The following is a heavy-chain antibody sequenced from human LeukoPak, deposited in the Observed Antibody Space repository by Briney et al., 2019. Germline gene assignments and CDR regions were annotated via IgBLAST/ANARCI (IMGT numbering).Heavy chain of an antibody. CDR2: IRGNADTT. CDR1: GFTFSSYA. D-gene: IGHD3-22*01. Sequence: GGSLRLSCEDSGFTFSSYAISWVHQAPGKGLEWISGIRGNADTTYYADSVKGRFSIFRDNSKNMLYLQMNSLRVEDTAVYYCAKGHADSSGYYYFDSWGQGTLVTVPS. J-gene: IGHJ4*02. CDR3: AKGHADSSGYYYFDS. V-gene: IGHV3-23*01.